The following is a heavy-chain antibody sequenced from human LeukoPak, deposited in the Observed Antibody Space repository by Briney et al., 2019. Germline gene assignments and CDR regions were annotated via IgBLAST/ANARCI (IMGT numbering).Heavy chain of an antibody. J-gene: IGHJ5*02. Sequence: SGGSLRLSCAASGFTFSSYAMSWVRQAPGKGLEWVSVISGSGVTTYYADSVKGRSTVSRDKSKDTLYLQMNSLRAEDTAVYYCARVWDYAFPRGWFDPWGQGTLVTVSS. CDR2: ISGSGVTT. D-gene: IGHD3-16*01. V-gene: IGHV3-23*01. CDR3: ARVWDYAFPRGWFDP. CDR1: GFTFSSYA.